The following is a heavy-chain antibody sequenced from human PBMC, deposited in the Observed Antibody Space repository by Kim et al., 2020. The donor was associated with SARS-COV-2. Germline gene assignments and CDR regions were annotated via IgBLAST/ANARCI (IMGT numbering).Heavy chain of an antibody. D-gene: IGHD4-17*01. CDR1: GFTFSSYA. CDR3: AKDWSTVTTGLWEYYYYYYGMDV. CDR2: ISGSGGST. V-gene: IGHV3-23*01. Sequence: GGSLRLSCAASGFTFSSYAMSWVRQAPGKGLEWVSAISGSGGSTYYADSVKGRFTISRDNSKNTLYLQMNSLRAEDTAVYYCAKDWSTVTTGLWEYYYYYYGMDVWGQGTTVTVSS. J-gene: IGHJ6*02.